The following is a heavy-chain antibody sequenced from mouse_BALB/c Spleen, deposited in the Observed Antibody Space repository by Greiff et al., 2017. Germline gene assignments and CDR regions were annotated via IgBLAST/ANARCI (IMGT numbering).Heavy chain of an antibody. CDR2: ISDGGSYT. J-gene: IGHJ2*01. Sequence: EVKLMESGGGLVKPGGSLKLSCAASGFTFSDYYMYWVRQTPEKRLEWVATISDGGSYTYYPDSVKGRFTISRDNAKNTLYLQMSSLKSEDTAMYYCTSSGTRYFDYWGQGTTLTVSS. D-gene: IGHD4-1*01. CDR3: TSSGTRYFDY. V-gene: IGHV5-4*02. CDR1: GFTFSDYY.